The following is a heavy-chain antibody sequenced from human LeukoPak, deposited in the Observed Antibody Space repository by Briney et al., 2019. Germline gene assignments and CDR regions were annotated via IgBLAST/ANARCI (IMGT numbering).Heavy chain of an antibody. V-gene: IGHV4-31*03. CDR3: AREPHYGSGRNYFDY. CDR2: IYYSGST. Sequence: PSQTLSLTCTVCGGSISSDGYYWNWIRQHPGKGLEWIGYIYYSGSTYYNPSLKSRVTIPVDTSKNQFSLELSSVTAADTAVYYCAREPHYGSGRNYFDYWGQGTLVTVSS. CDR1: GGSISSDGYY. J-gene: IGHJ4*02. D-gene: IGHD3-10*01.